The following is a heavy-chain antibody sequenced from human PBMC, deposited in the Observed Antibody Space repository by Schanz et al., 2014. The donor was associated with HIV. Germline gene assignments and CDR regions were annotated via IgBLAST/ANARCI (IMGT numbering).Heavy chain of an antibody. CDR3: AKEWYYGSGSMDYGLDV. CDR2: ISYDGSNK. Sequence: QVQLVESGGGVVQPGRSLRLSCAASGFTFSNYGMHWVRQAPGKGLEWVAVISYDGSNKYYADSVKGRFTLSRDNSENTVYLQMNSLRAEDTAVYYCAKEWYYGSGSMDYGLDVWGQGTTVTVSS. CDR1: GFTFSNYG. V-gene: IGHV3-30*18. J-gene: IGHJ6*02. D-gene: IGHD3-10*01.